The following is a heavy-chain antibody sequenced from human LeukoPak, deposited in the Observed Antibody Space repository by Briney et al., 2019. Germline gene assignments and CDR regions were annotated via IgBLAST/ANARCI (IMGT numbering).Heavy chain of an antibody. CDR1: GYTFTIYA. V-gene: IGHV1-3*02. D-gene: IGHD3-10*01. J-gene: IGHJ4*02. Sequence: ASVKVSCKASGYTFTIYAMHWVRQAPGQRREWMGWSNAGNGNTKYSQEFQGRVTITRDTSASTAYMELSSLRSEDMAVYYCAREDGSGSYFDYWGQGTLVTVSS. CDR2: SNAGNGNT. CDR3: AREDGSGSYFDY.